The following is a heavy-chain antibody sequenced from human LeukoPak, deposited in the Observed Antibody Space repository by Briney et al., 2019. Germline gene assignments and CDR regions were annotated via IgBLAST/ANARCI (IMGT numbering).Heavy chain of an antibody. V-gene: IGHV1-58*01. CDR3: AAVPYCSSTSCYPNWFDP. D-gene: IGHD2-2*01. CDR1: GFTFTSSA. CDR2: IVVGSGNT. Sequence: SVKVSCKASGFTFTSSAVQWVRQARGQRLEWIGWIVVGSGNTNYAQKFQERVTITRDMSTSTAYMELSSLRSEDTAVYYCAAVPYCSSTSCYPNWFDPWGQGTLVTVSS. J-gene: IGHJ5*02.